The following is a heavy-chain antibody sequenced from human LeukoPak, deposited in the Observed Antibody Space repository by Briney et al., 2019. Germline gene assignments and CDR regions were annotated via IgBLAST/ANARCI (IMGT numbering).Heavy chain of an antibody. CDR2: IFTSETT. J-gene: IGHJ5*02. V-gene: IGHV4-4*07. D-gene: IGHD6-19*01. Sequence: SETLSLTCTVSGGSISSSYWSWIRQPAGKGLEWIGRIFTSETTEYNPSLKSRVTMSVDTSKNQFSLKLTSVTAAGTAVYYCARDFGFGSAWGQGALVTVSS. CDR3: ARDFGFGSA. CDR1: GGSISSSY.